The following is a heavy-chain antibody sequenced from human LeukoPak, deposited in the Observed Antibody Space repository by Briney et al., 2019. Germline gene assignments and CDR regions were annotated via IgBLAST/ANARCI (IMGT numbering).Heavy chain of an antibody. V-gene: IGHV4-31*03. CDR3: ARRDPYWYFDL. J-gene: IGHJ2*01. CDR1: GGSISSGGFY. Sequence: SETLSLTCTVSGGSISSGGFYWSWIRQHPGKGLECIGYIFSGGGTHYNPSLKSRFTISVDTSQNEFSLKLTSVTAADTAVYYCARRDPYWYFDLWGRGTLVTVSS. CDR2: IFSGGGT.